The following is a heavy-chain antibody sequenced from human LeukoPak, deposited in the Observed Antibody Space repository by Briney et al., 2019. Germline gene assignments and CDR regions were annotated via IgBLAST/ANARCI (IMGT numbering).Heavy chain of an antibody. CDR1: GFTFSSYS. J-gene: IGHJ6*03. CDR3: ARDCLDYYYYYYMDV. D-gene: IGHD2-15*01. CDR2: ISSSSSYI. V-gene: IGHV3-21*01. Sequence: GGSLRLSCAASGFTFSSYSMSWVRQGPGKGLEWVSSISSSSSYIYYADSVKGRFTISRDNAKNSLYLQMNSLRAEDTAVYYCARDCLDYYYYYYMDVWGKGTTVTVSS.